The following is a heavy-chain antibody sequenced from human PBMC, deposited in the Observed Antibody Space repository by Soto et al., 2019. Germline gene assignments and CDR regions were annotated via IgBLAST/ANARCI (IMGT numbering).Heavy chain of an antibody. CDR1: GFTFSSYD. Sequence: PGGSLRLSCAASGFTFSSYDMHWVRQATGKGLEWVSAIGTAGDTYYPGSVKGRFTISRENAKNSLYLQMNSLRAGDTAVCYCARGRYCSGGSCYPYYYGMDVWGQGTTVTVSS. D-gene: IGHD2-15*01. CDR3: ARGRYCSGGSCYPYYYGMDV. CDR2: IGTAGDT. J-gene: IGHJ6*02. V-gene: IGHV3-13*04.